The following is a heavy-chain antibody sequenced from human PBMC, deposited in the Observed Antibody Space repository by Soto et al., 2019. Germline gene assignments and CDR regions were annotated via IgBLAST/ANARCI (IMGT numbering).Heavy chain of an antibody. V-gene: IGHV3-73*01. CDR1: GFTFSGSA. CDR2: IRSKANSYAT. Sequence: PGGFLRLSCAASGFTFSGSAMHWVRQASGKGLEWVGRIRSKANSYATAYGASVKGRFTISRDDSKNTAYLQMNSLKIEDTAVYYCRSGMDVWGQGTTVTVSS. CDR3: RSGMDV. J-gene: IGHJ6*02.